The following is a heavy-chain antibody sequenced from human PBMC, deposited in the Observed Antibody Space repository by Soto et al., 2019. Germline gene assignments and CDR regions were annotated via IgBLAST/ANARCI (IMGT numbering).Heavy chain of an antibody. J-gene: IGHJ6*02. CDR2: ISYDGSNK. Sequence: PGGSLRLSCAASGFTFSSYGMHWVRQAPGKGLEWVAVISYDGSNKYYADSVKGRFTISRDNSKNTLYLQMNSLRAEDTAVYYCAKDSSSKYPRYYYYGMDVWGQGTTVTVSS. V-gene: IGHV3-30*18. D-gene: IGHD6-13*01. CDR1: GFTFSSYG. CDR3: AKDSSSKYPRYYYYGMDV.